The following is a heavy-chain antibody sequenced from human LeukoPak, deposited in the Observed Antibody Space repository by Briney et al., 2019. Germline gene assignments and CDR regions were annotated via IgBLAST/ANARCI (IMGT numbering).Heavy chain of an antibody. J-gene: IGHJ4*02. D-gene: IGHD4-17*01. Sequence: SETLSLTCTVSGGSISSYYWSWIRQPPGKGLEWIGYIYYSGSTNYNPSLKSRVTISVDTSKNRFSLKLSSVTAADTAVYYCARGHYTFIDYWGQGTLVTVSS. V-gene: IGHV4-59*08. CDR2: IYYSGST. CDR3: ARGHYTFIDY. CDR1: GGSISSYY.